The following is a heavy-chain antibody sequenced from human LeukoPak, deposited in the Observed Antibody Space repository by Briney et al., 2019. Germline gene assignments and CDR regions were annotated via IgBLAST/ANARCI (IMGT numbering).Heavy chain of an antibody. CDR2: INSDGSGT. V-gene: IGHV3-74*01. J-gene: IGHJ4*02. Sequence: PGGSLRLSCAASGFTFSTYYMYWVRQAPGKGLVWVSGINSDGSGTNYADSVKGRFTISRDTAKNTVYLQMNSPRVEDTAVYYCARALGATPEGGQWGQGTLVTVSS. CDR1: GFTFSTYY. CDR3: ARALGATPEGGQ. D-gene: IGHD5-12*01.